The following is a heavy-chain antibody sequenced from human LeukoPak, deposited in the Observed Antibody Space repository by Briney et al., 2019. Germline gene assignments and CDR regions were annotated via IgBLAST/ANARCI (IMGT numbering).Heavy chain of an antibody. J-gene: IGHJ6*03. Sequence: GGSLRLSCAASGFTFDDYAMHWVRQAPGKGLEWVSGISWNSHTIGYADSVKGRFTISRDNAKNSLYLQMNSLRAEDTALFYCVKDIGCCSGGSSMDVWGKGTTVTVSS. CDR3: VKDIGCCSGGSSMDV. CDR1: GFTFDDYA. V-gene: IGHV3-9*01. CDR2: ISWNSHTI. D-gene: IGHD2-15*01.